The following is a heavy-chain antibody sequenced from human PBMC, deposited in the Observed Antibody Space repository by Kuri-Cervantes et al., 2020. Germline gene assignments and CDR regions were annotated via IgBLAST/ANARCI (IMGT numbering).Heavy chain of an antibody. Sequence: GGSLRLSCKASGYSFTNYWIGWVRQDPGQGLELMGIMYPEDSDIRYSPSFQGQVTMSADKSISTAYLQWSSLRASDTAMYYCARGRAVAGRGGLDYWGQGTLVTVSS. V-gene: IGHV5-51*01. J-gene: IGHJ4*02. CDR3: ARGRAVAGRGGLDY. D-gene: IGHD6-19*01. CDR1: GYSFTNYW. CDR2: MYPEDSDI.